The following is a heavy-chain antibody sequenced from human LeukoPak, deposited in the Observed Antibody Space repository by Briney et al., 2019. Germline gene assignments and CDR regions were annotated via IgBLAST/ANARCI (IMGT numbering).Heavy chain of an antibody. D-gene: IGHD1-20*01. V-gene: IGHV3-15*07. CDR2: IKSKADGETM. CDR1: GFTFTNAW. Sequence: GGSLRLSCAASGFTFTNAWMNWVRQAPGKGLEWVGRIKSKADGETMDYAAPVKGRFTFSRDDSKNMLYLQMNSLKSEDTAVYYCSTLTSRGLSDSWGQGTLVTVTS. J-gene: IGHJ4*02. CDR3: STLTSRGLSDS.